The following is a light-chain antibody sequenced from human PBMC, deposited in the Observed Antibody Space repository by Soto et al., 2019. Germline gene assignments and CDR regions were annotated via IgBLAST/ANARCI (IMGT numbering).Light chain of an antibody. CDR3: QQYNDWPRA. CDR1: QSVSSN. Sequence: EIVMTQSPATPSVSPGERATLSCRASQSVSSNLAWYQQKPGQAPRLLIYGASTRATGIPARFSGSGSATEFTLTISSLQSEDFAVYYCQQYNDWPRAFGQGTKLEI. J-gene: IGKJ2*01. V-gene: IGKV3-15*01. CDR2: GAS.